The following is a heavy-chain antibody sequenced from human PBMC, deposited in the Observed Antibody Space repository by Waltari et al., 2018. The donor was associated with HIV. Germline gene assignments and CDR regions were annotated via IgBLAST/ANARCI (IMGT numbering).Heavy chain of an antibody. CDR3: ARHGEGIAARPFYYYYGMDV. D-gene: IGHD6-6*01. J-gene: IGHJ6*02. CDR1: GGSISSYY. V-gene: IGHV4-59*08. Sequence: QVQLQESGPGLVKPSETLSLTCTVSGGSISSYYWSWIRQPPGKGLEWIGYIYYSGSTNYNPSLKSRVTISVDTSKNQFSLKLSSVTAADTAVYYCARHGEGIAARPFYYYYGMDVWGQGTTVTVSS. CDR2: IYYSGST.